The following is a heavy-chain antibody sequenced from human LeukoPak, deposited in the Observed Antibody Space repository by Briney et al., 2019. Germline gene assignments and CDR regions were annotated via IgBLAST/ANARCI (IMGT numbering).Heavy chain of an antibody. CDR2: IDYNGDT. D-gene: IGHD4-23*01. CDR3: ARAGGTYMIDP. CDR1: GGSISIYY. Sequence: SETLSLTCTVSGGSISIYYWSCIRQPPGKRREWIGYIDYNGDTNYNPSLKSRVTISVDTSKKQFSLKLSSVTPADEAVYYCARAGGTYMIDPWGQGTLVTVSS. J-gene: IGHJ5*02. V-gene: IGHV4-59*01.